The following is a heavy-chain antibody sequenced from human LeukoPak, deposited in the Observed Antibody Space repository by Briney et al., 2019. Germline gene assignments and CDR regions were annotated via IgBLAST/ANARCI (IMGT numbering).Heavy chain of an antibody. CDR2: INHSGST. J-gene: IGHJ4*02. V-gene: IGHV4-34*01. D-gene: IGHD3-9*01. CDR1: GGSFSGYY. Sequence: PSETLSLTCAVYGGSFSGYYWSWIRQPPGKGLEWIGEINHSGSTNYNPTLKSRVTISVDTSKNQFSLKLSSVTAADTAVYYCAREGSGDTIYYFDYWGQGTLVTVSS. CDR3: AREGSGDTIYYFDY.